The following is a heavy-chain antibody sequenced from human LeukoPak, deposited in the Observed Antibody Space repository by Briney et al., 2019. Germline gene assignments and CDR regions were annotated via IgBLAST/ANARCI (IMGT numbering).Heavy chain of an antibody. D-gene: IGHD4-17*01. CDR3: ARSSGGDPPDY. CDR1: GGTFSSYA. CDR2: IFPIFRTA. V-gene: IGHV1-69*13. J-gene: IGHJ4*02. Sequence: SVKVSCKASGGTFSSYAISWVRQAPGQGLEWMGGIFPIFRTANYAQNFQGRVTITADESTTTAYMELSSLRSEDTAVYYCARSSGGDPPDYWGQGTLVTVSS.